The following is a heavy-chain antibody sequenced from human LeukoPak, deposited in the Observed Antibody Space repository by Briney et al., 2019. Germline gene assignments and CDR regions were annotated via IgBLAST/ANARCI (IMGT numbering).Heavy chain of an antibody. Sequence: GGSLRLSCAVSGFTFSSYWMHWVRQVPGEGLVWVSRISSDGSTTTYADSVTGRFTISRDNAKNTLYLQMNGLRAEDTAVYYCVNILFGWGQGTLVTVSS. CDR1: GFTFSSYW. D-gene: IGHD3-10*01. V-gene: IGHV3-74*01. J-gene: IGHJ4*02. CDR2: ISSDGSTT. CDR3: VNILFG.